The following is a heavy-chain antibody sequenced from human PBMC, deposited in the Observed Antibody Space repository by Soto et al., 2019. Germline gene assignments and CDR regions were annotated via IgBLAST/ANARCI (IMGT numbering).Heavy chain of an antibody. CDR3: ARGNLGGIDY. J-gene: IGHJ4*02. V-gene: IGHV3-13*01. Sequence: EVRLVESGGGLVQPGGSLRLSCAASGFTFSKYDMHWVRQATGKGLEWVSGIGTAGDTHDPDSVKGRFTISRENVKRSFYLQMSGLRAGDTAVYYCARGNLGGIDYWGQGTLVTVSS. CDR2: IGTAGDT. D-gene: IGHD3-16*01. CDR1: GFTFSKYD.